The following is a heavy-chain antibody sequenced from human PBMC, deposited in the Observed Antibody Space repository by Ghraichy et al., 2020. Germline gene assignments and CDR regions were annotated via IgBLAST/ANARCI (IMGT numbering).Heavy chain of an antibody. CDR2: INHSGSP. D-gene: IGHD3-3*01. CDR1: GGSFRGYY. V-gene: IGHV4-34*01. J-gene: IGHJ6*02. CDR3: ARGGVGYCRTSTCHYGMDA. Sequence: SETLSLTCGVYGGSFRGYYWTWIRQPPGKGLEWIGEINHSGSPNYSPSLKSRVTISVDMSKVQFSLKVSSVTAADTGVYYCARGGVGYCRTSTCHYGMDAWGQGTAVTVSS.